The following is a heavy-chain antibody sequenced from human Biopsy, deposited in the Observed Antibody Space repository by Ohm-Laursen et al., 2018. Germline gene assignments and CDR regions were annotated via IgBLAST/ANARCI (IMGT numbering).Heavy chain of an antibody. CDR2: INPNSGGT. V-gene: IGHV1-2*02. D-gene: IGHD1-26*01. CDR1: GYTFTGYY. CDR3: ATITRGATRFPFDY. Sequence: ASVKVSCKASGYTFTGYYMHWVRQAPGQGLEWMGWINPNSGGTNYAKKFQGRVTMTRDTSISTAYMELSRLRSDDTAVYYCATITRGATRFPFDYWGQGTLVIVSS. J-gene: IGHJ4*02.